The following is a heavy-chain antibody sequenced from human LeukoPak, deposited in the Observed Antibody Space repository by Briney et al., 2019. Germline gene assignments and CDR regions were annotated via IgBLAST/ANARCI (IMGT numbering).Heavy chain of an antibody. CDR2: ISSSGSTI. V-gene: IGHV3-48*03. D-gene: IGHD3-10*01. CDR3: ARDRPMVPFDY. CDR1: GFTFSSYE. J-gene: IGHJ4*02. Sequence: GGSLRLSCAASGFTFSSYEMNWVRQAPGKGLEWVSYISSSGSTIYYVDSVKGRFTISRDNAKNSLYLQMNSLRAEDTAVYYCARDRPMVPFDYWGQGTLVTVSS.